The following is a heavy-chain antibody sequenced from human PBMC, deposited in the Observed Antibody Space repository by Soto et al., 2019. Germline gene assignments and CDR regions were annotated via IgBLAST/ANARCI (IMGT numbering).Heavy chain of an antibody. D-gene: IGHD6-19*01. Sequence: QVQLVQSGAEVKKPGASVKVSCKASGYTFTCYYMHWVRQAPGQGREWMGWINPNSGGTNNTQKFQGWVTMTRDTSISTEYMELRRLSSDDTAVYYCARYARIAVASYDQDLPNDMDVWGQGTTVTVSS. CDR2: INPNSGGT. V-gene: IGHV1-2*04. CDR3: ARYARIAVASYDQDLPNDMDV. CDR1: GYTFTCYY. J-gene: IGHJ6*02.